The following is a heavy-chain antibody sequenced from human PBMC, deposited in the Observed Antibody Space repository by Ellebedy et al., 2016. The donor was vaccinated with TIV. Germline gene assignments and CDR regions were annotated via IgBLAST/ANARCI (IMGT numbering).Heavy chain of an antibody. CDR2: VSSGEAK. CDR1: GFTFNNYA. J-gene: IGHJ4*02. CDR3: TRDPDGDYDFDY. Sequence: GESLKISCAASGFTFNNYAMTWVRQAPGKGLEWVSHVSSGEAKSYADSVKGRFTISRDNAKNSLYLQMNSLRAEDTAVYYCTRDPDGDYDFDYWGQGTLVIVSS. V-gene: IGHV3-69-1*01. D-gene: IGHD4-17*01.